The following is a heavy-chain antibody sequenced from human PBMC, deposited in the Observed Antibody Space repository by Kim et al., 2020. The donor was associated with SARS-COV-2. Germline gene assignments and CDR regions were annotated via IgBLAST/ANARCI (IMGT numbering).Heavy chain of an antibody. V-gene: IGHV3-74*01. D-gene: IGHD1-26*01. CDR3: ARDAGGSYGDAFDI. Sequence: ADSVQGRLTISRDNAKNTLSLQMNSLSAEDTAVYYCARDAGGSYGDAFDIWGQGTMVTVSS. J-gene: IGHJ3*02.